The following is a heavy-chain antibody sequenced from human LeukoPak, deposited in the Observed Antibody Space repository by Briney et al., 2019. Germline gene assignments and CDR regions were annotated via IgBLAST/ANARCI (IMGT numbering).Heavy chain of an antibody. CDR2: INHSGST. V-gene: IGHV4-34*01. CDR1: GGSFSGYY. J-gene: IGHJ4*02. D-gene: IGHD3-10*01. Sequence: SETLSLTCAVYGGSFSGYYWSWIRQPPGKGLEWIGEINHSGSTNYNPSLKSRVTISVDTSKNQFSLKLSSVTAADTAVYYCARESFYGGFDYWGQGTLVTVSS. CDR3: ARESFYGGFDY.